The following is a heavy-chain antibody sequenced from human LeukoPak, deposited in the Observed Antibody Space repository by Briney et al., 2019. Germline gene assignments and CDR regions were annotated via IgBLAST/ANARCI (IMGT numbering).Heavy chain of an antibody. CDR3: ARGRGHYDYVWGSYRPSYYYYYMDV. CDR2: IIPIFGTA. D-gene: IGHD3-16*02. Sequence: GSSVKVSCKASGGTFSSYAISWVRQAPGQGLEWMGRIIPIFGTANYAQKFQGRVTITTDESTSTAYMELSSLSSEDTAVYYCARGRGHYDYVWGSYRPSYYYYYMDVWGKGTTVTVSS. CDR1: GGTFSSYA. V-gene: IGHV1-69*05. J-gene: IGHJ6*03.